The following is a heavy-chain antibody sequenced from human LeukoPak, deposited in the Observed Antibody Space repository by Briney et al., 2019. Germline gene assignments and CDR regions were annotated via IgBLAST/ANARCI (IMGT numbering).Heavy chain of an antibody. CDR2: ISAYNGNT. D-gene: IGHD3-10*01. CDR3: ARYYYGSASYEYYFDY. Sequence: ASVKVSCKASGYTFTSYGISWVRQAPGQGLEWMGWISAYNGNTNYAQKLQGRVTMTTDTSTSTAYMQLSSLRSDDTVVYYCARYYYGSASYEYYFDYWGQGTLVTVSS. V-gene: IGHV1-18*01. CDR1: GYTFTSYG. J-gene: IGHJ4*02.